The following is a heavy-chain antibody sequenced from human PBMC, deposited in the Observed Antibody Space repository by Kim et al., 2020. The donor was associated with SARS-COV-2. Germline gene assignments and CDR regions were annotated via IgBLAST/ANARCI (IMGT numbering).Heavy chain of an antibody. J-gene: IGHJ4*02. CDR3: ARDADGVGGNFDY. D-gene: IGHD3-10*01. Sequence: SETLSLTCTVSGGSISSDDYYWSWIRQHPGKGLEWIGYIYYSGNTYYNPSLKSRVTISTETSKNQFSLKLSSVTAADTAVYYCARDADGVGGNFDYWGQGTLVTVSS. V-gene: IGHV4-31*03. CDR1: GGSISSDDYY. CDR2: IYYSGNT.